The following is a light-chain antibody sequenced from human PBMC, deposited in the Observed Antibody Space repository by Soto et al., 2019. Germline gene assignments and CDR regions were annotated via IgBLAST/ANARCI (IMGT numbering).Light chain of an antibody. CDR3: QQCYSTPWT. V-gene: IGKV1-5*01. CDR1: QSINSW. J-gene: IGKJ1*01. CDR2: DAS. Sequence: DIQMTQSPSTLSASVGDRVTITCRASQSINSWLAWYQQKPGRAPKLLIYDASSLESGVPSRFSGSGSGPDFSLTISSLQPEDFATYYCQQCYSTPWTFCQGTKVDI.